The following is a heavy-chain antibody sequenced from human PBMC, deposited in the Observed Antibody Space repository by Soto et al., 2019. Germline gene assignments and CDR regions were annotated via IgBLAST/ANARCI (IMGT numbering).Heavy chain of an antibody. CDR3: AGGDPIAAAANFDY. D-gene: IGHD6-13*01. CDR2: IKHSGST. J-gene: IGHJ4*02. Sequence: QVQLQQWGAGLLKPSETLSLNCAVYGGSFSGYYWSWIRQPPGKGLEWSGEIKHSGSTNYNPSLKCRVTIAVAPSKNLFSLKLSSVTAADTAVYYCAGGDPIAAAANFDYWGQGTLVTVS. V-gene: IGHV4-34*01. CDR1: GGSFSGYY.